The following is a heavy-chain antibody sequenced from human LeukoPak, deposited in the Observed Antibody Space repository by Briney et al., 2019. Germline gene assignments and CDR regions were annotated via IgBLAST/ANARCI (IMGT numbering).Heavy chain of an antibody. V-gene: IGHV4-61*02. CDR2: IYTSGST. J-gene: IGHJ4*02. CDR1: GGSISSGSYY. D-gene: IGHD6-19*01. CDR3: ARVEVAGMGEYYFDY. Sequence: SETLSLTCTVSGGSISSGSYYWSWIRQPAGKGLEWIGRIYTSGSTNYNPSLKSRVTISVDTSKNQFSLKLSSVTAADTAVYYCARVEVAGMGEYYFDYWGQGTLVTVSS.